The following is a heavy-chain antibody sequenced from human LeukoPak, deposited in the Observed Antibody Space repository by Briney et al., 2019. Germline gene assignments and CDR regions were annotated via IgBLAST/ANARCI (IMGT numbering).Heavy chain of an antibody. V-gene: IGHV3-21*01. D-gene: IGHD3-3*01. CDR1: GLTFSSYS. Sequence: GGSLRLSCAASGLTFSSYSMNWVRQAPGKGLEWVSSISSSSSYIYYADSVKGRFTISRDNAKNSLYPQMNSLRAEDTAVYYCARTYYDFWSGYYNYFDYWGQGTLVTVSS. J-gene: IGHJ4*02. CDR3: ARTYYDFWSGYYNYFDY. CDR2: ISSSSSYI.